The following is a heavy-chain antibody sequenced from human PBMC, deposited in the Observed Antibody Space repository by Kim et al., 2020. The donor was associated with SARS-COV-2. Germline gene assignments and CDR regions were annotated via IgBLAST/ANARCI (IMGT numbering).Heavy chain of an antibody. CDR3: TTFYGGMG. CDR1: GFAFSNSW. Sequence: GGSLRLSCTASGFAFSNSWVSWVRQAPGKGLEWVGRITRESKGKKTEYAAPVKGSVSISRDDSTNTLYLQMNSLKIKDTAVYYCTTFYGGMGWGQGALV. D-gene: IGHD3-10*01. CDR2: ITRESKGKKT. V-gene: IGHV3-15*01. J-gene: IGHJ4*02.